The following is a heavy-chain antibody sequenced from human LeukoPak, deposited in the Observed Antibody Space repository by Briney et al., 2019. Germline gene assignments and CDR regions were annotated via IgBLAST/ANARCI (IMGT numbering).Heavy chain of an antibody. CDR2: INPSGGST. CDR3: ARDQFSVIAAAGIDY. V-gene: IGHV1-46*01. J-gene: IGHJ4*02. Sequence: ASVKVSCKASGYTFTSYYMHWVRQAPGQGLEWMGIINPSGGSTSYAQKFQGRVTMTTDTSTSTAYMELRSLRSDDTAVYYCARDQFSVIAAAGIDYWGQGTLVTVSS. D-gene: IGHD6-13*01. CDR1: GYTFTSYY.